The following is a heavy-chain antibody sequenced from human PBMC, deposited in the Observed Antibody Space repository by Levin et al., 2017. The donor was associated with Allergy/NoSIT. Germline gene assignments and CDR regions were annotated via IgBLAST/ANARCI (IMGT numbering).Heavy chain of an antibody. D-gene: IGHD3-3*01. CDR3: NSGDFDVWSGYYSFEY. CDR2: IKTNADGGTI. V-gene: IGHV3-15*01. J-gene: IGHJ4*02. Sequence: SGGSLRLSCAASGITFTNAWMNWVRQAPGKGLEWVGLIKTNADGGTIDYAAPVKGRFTISRDDSNNTLYLHMNSLITEDTAVYYCNSGDFDVWSGYYSFEYWGQGTLVTVSS. CDR1: GITFTNAW.